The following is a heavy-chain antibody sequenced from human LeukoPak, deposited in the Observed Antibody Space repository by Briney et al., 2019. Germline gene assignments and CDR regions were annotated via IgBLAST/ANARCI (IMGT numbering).Heavy chain of an antibody. D-gene: IGHD6-19*01. V-gene: IGHV3-7*01. CDR2: IKQDGSVK. J-gene: IGHJ4*02. Sequence: GGSLRLSCAASGFTFSSYWMSWVRQAPGKGLEWVANIKQDGSVKSYVDSVKGRFTISRDNTKNSLYLQMNSLRAEDTAVYFCAREWAGPSFDYWGQGTLVTVSS. CDR3: AREWAGPSFDY. CDR1: GFTFSSYW.